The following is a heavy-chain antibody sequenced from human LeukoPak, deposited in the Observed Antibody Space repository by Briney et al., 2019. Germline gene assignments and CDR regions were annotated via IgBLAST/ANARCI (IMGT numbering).Heavy chain of an antibody. D-gene: IGHD5-12*01. J-gene: IGHJ3*02. CDR2: INHSGST. Sequence: SETLSLTCAVYGGSFIGYYWSWIRQPPGKGLEWIGEINHSGSTNYNPSLKSRVTISVDTSKNQFSLKLSSVTAADTAVYYCARHRYDPDAFDIWGQGTMVTVSS. CDR3: ARHRYDPDAFDI. V-gene: IGHV4-34*01. CDR1: GGSFIGYY.